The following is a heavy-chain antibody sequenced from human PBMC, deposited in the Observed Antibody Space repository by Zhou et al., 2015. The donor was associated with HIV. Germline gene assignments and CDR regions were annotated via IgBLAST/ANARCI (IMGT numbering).Heavy chain of an antibody. D-gene: IGHD2-21*02. Sequence: QVQLVQSGAEVKKPGSSVKVSCKASGGTFSSYAISWVRQAPGQGLEWMGGIIPIFGTANYAQKFQGRVTITADESTSTAYMELSSLRSEDTAVYYCARGDRDSGYCGGDCYGWYFDLWGRGTLVTVSS. CDR2: IIPIFGTA. V-gene: IGHV1-69*12. J-gene: IGHJ2*01. CDR1: GGTFSSYA. CDR3: ARGDRDSGYCGGDCYGWYFDL.